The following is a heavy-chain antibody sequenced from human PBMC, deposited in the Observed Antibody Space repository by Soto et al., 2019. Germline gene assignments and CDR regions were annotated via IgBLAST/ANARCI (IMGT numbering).Heavy chain of an antibody. D-gene: IGHD3-22*01. CDR2: IFYSGTT. V-gene: IGHV4-31*03. Sequence: QVQLQESGPGLVKPSQTLSLICNVSGGSISSGGYYWSWIRQHPGKGLEWFGYIFYSGTTYYNPSLKSRVTISIDTSKNQFSLSLNSVTAADTAVYYCARRDSHGFSYFFDHWGQGARVTVSS. J-gene: IGHJ4*02. CDR1: GGSISSGGYY. CDR3: ARRDSHGFSYFFDH.